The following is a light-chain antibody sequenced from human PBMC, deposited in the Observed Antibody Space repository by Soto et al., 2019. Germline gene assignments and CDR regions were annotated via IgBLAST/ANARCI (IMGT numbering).Light chain of an antibody. Sequence: QSALTQPASVSGSPGQSITISCTGTSSDVGGYNFVSWYQQHPGKAPKLMIYEVTNRPSGVSNRFSGSKSGNTASLTISGLQAEDEADYYCSSYTSSYTGVFGGGTKRAVL. CDR2: EVT. CDR3: SSYTSSYTGV. V-gene: IGLV2-14*01. J-gene: IGLJ3*02. CDR1: SSDVGGYNF.